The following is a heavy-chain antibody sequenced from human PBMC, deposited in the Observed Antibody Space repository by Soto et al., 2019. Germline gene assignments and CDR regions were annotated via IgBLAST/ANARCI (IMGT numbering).Heavy chain of an antibody. Sequence: QMQLVQSGPEVKKPGTSVKVSCKASGFTFTSSAVQWVRQARGQRLEWIGWIVVGSGNTNYAQKFKEGVTITRDMSTSTAYMALSSLRSEDTAVYYCAAAAKLLYYGMDVWGQGTTVTVSS. V-gene: IGHV1-58*01. D-gene: IGHD1-26*01. CDR1: GFTFTSSA. CDR3: AAAAKLLYYGMDV. J-gene: IGHJ6*02. CDR2: IVVGSGNT.